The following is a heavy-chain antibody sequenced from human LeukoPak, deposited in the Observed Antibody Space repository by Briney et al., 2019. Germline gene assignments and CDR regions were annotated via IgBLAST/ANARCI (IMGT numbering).Heavy chain of an antibody. Sequence: GGSLRLSCAASGFTFSSYSMNWVRQAPGKGLEWVSYISSSSSTIYYADSVKGRFTISRDNAKNSLYLQMNSLRAEDTAVYYCARLYGSGPDYWGQGTLVTVSS. J-gene: IGHJ4*02. CDR3: ARLYGSGPDY. CDR2: ISSSSSTI. D-gene: IGHD3-10*01. V-gene: IGHV3-48*01. CDR1: GFTFSSYS.